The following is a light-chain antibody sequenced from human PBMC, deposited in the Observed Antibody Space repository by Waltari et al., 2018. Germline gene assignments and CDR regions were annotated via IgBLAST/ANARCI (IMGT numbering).Light chain of an antibody. CDR3: QQHNSNPYS. CDR1: QGISSY. CDR2: KAS. J-gene: IGKJ2*03. V-gene: IGKV1-16*01. Sequence: DIQMTQSPSSLSASVGDRVTITCRASQGISSYLAWYQQKPGKAPKFLIYKASTLQSGVPSRFSGSGSGTDFTLNISSLQPEDFATYYCQQHNSNPYSFGQGTKVEIK.